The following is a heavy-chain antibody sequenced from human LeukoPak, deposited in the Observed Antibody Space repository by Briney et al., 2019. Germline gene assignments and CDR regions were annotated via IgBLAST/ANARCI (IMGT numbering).Heavy chain of an antibody. CDR1: GYTFTSYD. Sequence: GASVKVSCKASGYTFTSYDIYWVRQATGQGLEWMGWMNPNSGNTGYAQKFQGRVTMTRNTSISTAYMELSSLRSEDTAVYYCARGPDDSSSALSCYYYGMDVWGQGTTVTVSS. CDR3: ARGPDDSSSALSCYYYGMDV. D-gene: IGHD6-6*01. V-gene: IGHV1-8*01. CDR2: MNPNSGNT. J-gene: IGHJ6*02.